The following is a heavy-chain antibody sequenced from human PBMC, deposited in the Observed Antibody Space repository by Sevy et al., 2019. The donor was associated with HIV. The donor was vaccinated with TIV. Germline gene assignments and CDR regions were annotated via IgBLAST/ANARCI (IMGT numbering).Heavy chain of an antibody. V-gene: IGHV3-73*01. CDR3: TRRGFDGYDQRGYYYYYMDV. Sequence: GGSLRLSCAASGFTFSGSAMHWVRQASGKGLEWVGRIRSKANSYATAYAASVKGRFTISRDDSKNTAYLQMNSLKTEDTAVYYCTRRGFDGYDQRGYYYYYMDVWGKGTTVTVS. J-gene: IGHJ6*03. CDR1: GFTFSGSA. D-gene: IGHD5-12*01. CDR2: IRSKANSYAT.